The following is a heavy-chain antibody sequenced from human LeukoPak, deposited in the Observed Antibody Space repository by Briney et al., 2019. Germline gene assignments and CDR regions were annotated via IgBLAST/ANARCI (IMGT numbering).Heavy chain of an antibody. CDR1: GFTFSSYA. CDR3: ARGSDYRRYQFKGFDN. J-gene: IGHJ4*02. CDR2: ISGSGGST. D-gene: IGHD4-17*01. V-gene: IGHV3-23*01. Sequence: GGSLRLSCAASGFTFSSYAMSWVRQAPGKGLEWVSAISGSGGSTYYADSVKGRFTISRDNSKNTLYLQMNSLRAEDTAVYYCARGSDYRRYQFKGFDNWGQGSLVTVSS.